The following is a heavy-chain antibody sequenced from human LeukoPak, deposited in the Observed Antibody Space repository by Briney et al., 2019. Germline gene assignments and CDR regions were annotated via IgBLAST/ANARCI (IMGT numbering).Heavy chain of an antibody. Sequence: NPSETLSLTCAVSGYFICGDNWWAWIRQPPGKGLEWIGYIYYSGSTYYNPYNPSLTSRVTMSVDTSKNQFSLKLDSVTEKDTAMYFYSRNQSVAANRGAFDIWGQGTMVTVSS. CDR3: SRNQSVAANRGAFDI. V-gene: IGHV4-28*01. J-gene: IGHJ3*02. CDR2: IYYSGST. CDR1: GYFICGDNW. D-gene: IGHD6-19*01.